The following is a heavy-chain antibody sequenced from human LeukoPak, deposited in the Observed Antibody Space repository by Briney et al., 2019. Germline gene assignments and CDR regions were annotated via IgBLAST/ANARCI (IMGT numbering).Heavy chain of an antibody. CDR2: MSYDGSNK. D-gene: IGHD2-15*01. V-gene: IGHV3-30*03. Sequence: GGSLRLSCAASGFTFSSYGMHWVRQAPGKGLEWVAVMSYDGSNKYYADSVKGRFTISRDNSENTLYLQMNSLRTEDTAVYYCARLLVAAPNWFDPWGQGTLVTVSS. CDR3: ARLLVAAPNWFDP. CDR1: GFTFSSYG. J-gene: IGHJ5*02.